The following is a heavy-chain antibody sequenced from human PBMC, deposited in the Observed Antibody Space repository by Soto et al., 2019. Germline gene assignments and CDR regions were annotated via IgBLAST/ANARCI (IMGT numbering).Heavy chain of an antibody. Sequence: GGSRRLSCAASGFTRSDAWVSWVRQAPGKGLEWIGRIKNKIEAGTTDYAVPVKGRFTISREDSKNMLYLQMTNMDHVDRARYYCAHRPSGWYIFDYWGQGTLVTVSS. V-gene: IGHV3-15*01. CDR1: GFTRSDAW. CDR3: AHRPSGWYIFDY. J-gene: IGHJ4*02. D-gene: IGHD6-19*01. CDR2: IKNKIEAGTT.